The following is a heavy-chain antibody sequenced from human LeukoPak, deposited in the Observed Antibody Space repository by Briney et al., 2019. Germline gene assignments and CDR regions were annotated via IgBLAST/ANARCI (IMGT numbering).Heavy chain of an antibody. CDR1: GFHIRTYA. CDR2: ISYDGTSE. CDR3: ARGYYLGSGSFDY. D-gene: IGHD3-10*01. J-gene: IGHJ4*02. V-gene: IGHV3-30*01. Sequence: PGGSLRLSCAASGFHIRTYAMLWVRQAPGKGLEWMAIISYDGTSEYYADSVKGRFTVSRDNSENTLSLHMNSLRPEDTAVYFCARGYYLGSGSFDYWGQGALVTVSS.